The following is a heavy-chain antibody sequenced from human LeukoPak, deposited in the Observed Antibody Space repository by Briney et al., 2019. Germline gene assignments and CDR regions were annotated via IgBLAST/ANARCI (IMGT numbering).Heavy chain of an antibody. CDR1: GYTFTSYY. V-gene: IGHV1-46*01. Sequence: ASVKVSCKASGYTFTSYYMHWVRQAPGQGLEWMGIINPSGGSTSYAQKFQGRLTMTRDMSTSTVYMELSSLRSEDTAVYYCASGDYGDPPLNYWGQGTLVTVSS. J-gene: IGHJ4*02. CDR2: INPSGGST. CDR3: ASGDYGDPPLNY. D-gene: IGHD4/OR15-4a*01.